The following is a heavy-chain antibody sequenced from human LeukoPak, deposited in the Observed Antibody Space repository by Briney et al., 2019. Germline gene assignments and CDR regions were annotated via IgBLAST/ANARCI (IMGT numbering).Heavy chain of an antibody. D-gene: IGHD6-19*01. V-gene: IGHV4-38-2*01. CDR1: GYSISSGYY. CDR3: ARGPVGSGWVINWFDP. CDR2: FYHSGST. J-gene: IGHJ5*02. Sequence: SETLSLTCAVSGYSISSGYYWGWIRQPPGKGLEWIGNFYHSGSTYYNPSLKSRVTISVDTSKNQFSLKLSSVAAADTAVYYCARGPVGSGWVINWFDPWGRGTLVTVSS.